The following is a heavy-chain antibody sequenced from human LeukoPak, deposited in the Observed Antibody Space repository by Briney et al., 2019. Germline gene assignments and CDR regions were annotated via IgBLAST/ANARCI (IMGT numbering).Heavy chain of an antibody. CDR1: GYTFTGYY. D-gene: IGHD3-22*01. Sequence: GASVKVSCKASGYTFTGYYMHWVRQAPGQGLEWMGWINPNSGGTNYAQKFQGRVTMTRDTSISTAYMELSRLRSDDTAVYYCARDPQYYYGSSGYYPCYFDYWGQGTLVTVSS. CDR3: ARDPQYYYGSSGYYPCYFDY. CDR2: INPNSGGT. J-gene: IGHJ4*02. V-gene: IGHV1-2*02.